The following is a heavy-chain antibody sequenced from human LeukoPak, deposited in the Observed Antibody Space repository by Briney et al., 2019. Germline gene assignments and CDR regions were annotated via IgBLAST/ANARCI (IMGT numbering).Heavy chain of an antibody. CDR3: ARTHKGRIAARPADYYYYYYMDV. CDR1: GYTVTGYY. J-gene: IGHJ6*03. V-gene: IGHV1-2*02. D-gene: IGHD6-6*01. Sequence: ASVKVSCKAAGYTVTGYYMHWVRQAPGQGLEWMGWINPNSGGTNYAQKFQGRVTMTRDTSISTAYMELSSLRSDDTAVYYRARTHKGRIAARPADYYYYYYMDVWGKGTTVTVSS. CDR2: INPNSGGT.